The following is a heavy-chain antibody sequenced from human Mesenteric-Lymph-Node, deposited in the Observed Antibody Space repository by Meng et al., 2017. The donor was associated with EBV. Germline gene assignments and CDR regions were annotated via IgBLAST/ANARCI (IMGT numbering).Heavy chain of an antibody. J-gene: IGHJ4*02. D-gene: IGHD3-10*01. V-gene: IGHV4-30-4*01. CDR1: CGSISSGGYY. CDR3: ARGAYEGSGSKFAD. CDR2: MYSSGST. Sequence: HAPVKESGPRPVKPSQTLSHPRAVSCGSISSGGYYSTWIRQPPGKGLEWIGYMYSSGSTYYNPSLESRFAMSLDTYKNQFSLRLTSVTAADTALYYCARGAYEGSGSKFADWGQGTLVTVSS.